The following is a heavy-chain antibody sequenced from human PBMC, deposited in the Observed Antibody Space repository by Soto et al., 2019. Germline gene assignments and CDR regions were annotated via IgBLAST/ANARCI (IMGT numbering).Heavy chain of an antibody. Sequence: EVQLVESGGGLVQPGRSLRLSCAASGFSFGDYAMHWVRQAPGKGLEWVAGIRWNSGSTGYADSVKGRFTISRDNAKNPLYLQMNSLTADDAAIYYCVKDDGLGVIPVFYYFGCWGQGTLVTVSS. CDR2: IRWNSGST. V-gene: IGHV3-9*01. D-gene: IGHD3-16*02. CDR3: VKDDGLGVIPVFYYFGC. CDR1: GFSFGDYA. J-gene: IGHJ4*02.